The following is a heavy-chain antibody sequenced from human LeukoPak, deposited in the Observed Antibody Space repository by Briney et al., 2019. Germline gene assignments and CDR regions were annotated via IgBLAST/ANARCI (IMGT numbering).Heavy chain of an antibody. D-gene: IGHD3-22*01. V-gene: IGHV1-2*02. J-gene: IGHJ4*02. CDR1: GYTFTSYG. CDR2: INPNSGGT. CDR3: ARVKAVRDSSGYYVY. Sequence: ASVKVSCKASGYTFTSYGISWVRQAPGQGLEWMGWINPNSGGTNYAQKFQGRVTMTRDTSISTAYMELSRLRSDDTAVYYCARVKAVRDSSGYYVYWGQGTLVTVSS.